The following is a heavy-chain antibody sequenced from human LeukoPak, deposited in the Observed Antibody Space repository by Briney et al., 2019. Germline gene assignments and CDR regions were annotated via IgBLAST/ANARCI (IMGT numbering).Heavy chain of an antibody. D-gene: IGHD4-4*01. J-gene: IGHJ4*02. V-gene: IGHV3-33*01. CDR2: IWYDGSRK. CDR3: ARDLQCDY. CDR1: GFTFTQYG. Sequence: GGSLRLSCATSGFTFTQYGFHWVRQAPGTGLEWVALIWYDGSRKYYANSVKGRFTISKDNSMDTLYLQMNSLRAEDTALYYCARDLQCDYWGQGTPVTVSS.